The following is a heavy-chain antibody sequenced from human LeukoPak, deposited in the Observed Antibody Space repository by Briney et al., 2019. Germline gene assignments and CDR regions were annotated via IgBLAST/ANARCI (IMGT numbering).Heavy chain of an antibody. CDR1: GFTFSSDA. D-gene: IGHD3-22*01. J-gene: IGHJ4*02. CDR3: AKGPQLGSGYHPDY. CDR2: ITGSDDRT. Sequence: SGGSLRLPCAASGFTFSSDAMTWVRQAPGKGLEWVSTITGSDDRTYYADSVKGRFTISRDYSKNTLHLQLNSLRAEDTAMYYCAKGPQLGSGYHPDYCGQGTLVTVSS. V-gene: IGHV3-23*01.